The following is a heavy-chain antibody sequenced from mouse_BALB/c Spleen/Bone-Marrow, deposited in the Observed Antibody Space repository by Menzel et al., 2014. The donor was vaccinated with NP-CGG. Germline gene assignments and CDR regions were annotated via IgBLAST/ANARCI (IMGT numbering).Heavy chain of an antibody. CDR2: IDPANGNT. Sequence: EVQLQQSGAELVKPGASVKLSCTASGFNIKDTYMHWVKQRPEQGLEWIGRIDPANGNTKYDPKFQGKATITADTSSNTAYLQXXXXTXXDXXXXYXARLDLFAXXGXGTLVTVSA. V-gene: IGHV14-3*02. CDR3: ARLDLFAX. J-gene: IGHJ3*01. CDR1: GFNIKDTY.